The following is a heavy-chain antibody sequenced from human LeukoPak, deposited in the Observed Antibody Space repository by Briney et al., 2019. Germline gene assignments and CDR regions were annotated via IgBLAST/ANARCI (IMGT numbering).Heavy chain of an antibody. CDR2: MNPNSGNT. CDR3: ARTYSRYWHFDL. Sequence: ASVKVSCKASGYTFTSYDINWVRQATGQGLEWMGWMNPNSGNTGYAQKFQGRVTMTRNTSISTAYMELSSLRSEDTAVYYCARTYSRYWHFDLWGRGTLVTVSS. CDR1: GYTFTSYD. V-gene: IGHV1-8*01. J-gene: IGHJ2*01. D-gene: IGHD6-13*01.